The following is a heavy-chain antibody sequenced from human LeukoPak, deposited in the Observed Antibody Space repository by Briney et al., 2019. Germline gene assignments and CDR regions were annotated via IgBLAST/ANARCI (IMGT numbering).Heavy chain of an antibody. CDR1: GFSFTNYW. V-gene: IGHV5-51*01. CDR2: IYPRDSDA. D-gene: IGHD2-15*01. J-gene: IGHJ5*02. Sequence: GESLKISCKTFGFSFTNYWIDWVRQMPGKGLEWMGTIYPRDSDARYSPTFQGQVTISADKSISTVYLQWSSLKASDTAMYYCARQEYCSGGSCYTWFDPWGQGTLVTVSS. CDR3: ARQEYCSGGSCYTWFDP.